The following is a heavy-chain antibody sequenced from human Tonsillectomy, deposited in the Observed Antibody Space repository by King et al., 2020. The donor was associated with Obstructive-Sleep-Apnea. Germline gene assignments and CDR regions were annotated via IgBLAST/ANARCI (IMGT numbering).Heavy chain of an antibody. CDR3: AGAISGPDSSSSS. V-gene: IGHV3-74*01. J-gene: IGHJ5*02. D-gene: IGHD6-6*01. CDR2: INGDGSST. CDR1: GFTFSSSSYW. Sequence: VQLVESGGGLVQPGGSLRLSCAASGFTFSSSSYWMHWVRQVPGKGLVWVSHINGDGSSTTYADSVKGRFTISRDNAKNTLYLQMSSLRVEDTSEYYCAGAISGPDSSSSSWGQGTLVTVSS.